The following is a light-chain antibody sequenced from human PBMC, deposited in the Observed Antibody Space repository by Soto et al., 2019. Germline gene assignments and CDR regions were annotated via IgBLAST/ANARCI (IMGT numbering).Light chain of an antibody. Sequence: DIQMTQSPSTLSASVGDRVTITCRASQSIYDWLAWYQQKPGKAPKLLIYKASNLESGVPSRFNGSASGTEFTLTISSLQPDDFATYYCQQYNTYWTFGQGTKVEIK. CDR2: KAS. CDR1: QSIYDW. CDR3: QQYNTYWT. J-gene: IGKJ1*01. V-gene: IGKV1-5*03.